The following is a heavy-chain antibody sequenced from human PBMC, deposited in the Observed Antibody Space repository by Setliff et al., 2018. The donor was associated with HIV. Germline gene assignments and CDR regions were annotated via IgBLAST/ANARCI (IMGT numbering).Heavy chain of an antibody. CDR3: ARQLDYTNGRYFDY. CDR2: TDASGDT. V-gene: IGHV4-61*09. J-gene: IGHJ4*02. CDR1: GGSISSGSYY. D-gene: IGHD4-4*01. Sequence: SETLSLTCTVSGGSISSGSYYWSWIRQPAGKGLEWLAYTDASGDTNYNPSLRGRVIISLDTSNNQFSLNLNSVTAADTAVYYWARQLDYTNGRYFDYWGPGTLVTVSS.